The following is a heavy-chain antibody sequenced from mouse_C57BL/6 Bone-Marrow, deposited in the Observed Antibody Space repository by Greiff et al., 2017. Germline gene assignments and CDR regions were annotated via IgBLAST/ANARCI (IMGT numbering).Heavy chain of an antibody. J-gene: IGHJ4*01. CDR2: IHPISGST. Sequence: VQLQQPGAELVKPGASVKLSCSASGYTFTSYWMHWVKQRPGQGLEWIGMIHPISGSTYYNEKFKIKATLTVDKSSNTAYMQLSSLTSEDSAVYYGARRTLPYYGGGMDYWGQGTSVTVSS. D-gene: IGHD1-1*01. V-gene: IGHV1-64*01. CDR1: GYTFTSYW. CDR3: ARRTLPYYGGGMDY.